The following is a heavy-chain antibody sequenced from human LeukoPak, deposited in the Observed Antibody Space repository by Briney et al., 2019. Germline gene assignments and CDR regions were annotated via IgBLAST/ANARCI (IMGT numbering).Heavy chain of an antibody. D-gene: IGHD2-2*02. CDR2: IFYSGST. CDR3: ARHTPVPYPSGFYFEMDV. CDR1: GGSISSFY. Sequence: SETLSLTCTVSGGSISSFYWSWIRQPPGKGLEWIGYIFYSGSTNYNPSLKSRVTMSVATSKNQFSLKLSSVTAADTAVYFGARHTPVPYPSGFYFEMDVWGQGTTVTVSS. J-gene: IGHJ6*02. V-gene: IGHV4-59*08.